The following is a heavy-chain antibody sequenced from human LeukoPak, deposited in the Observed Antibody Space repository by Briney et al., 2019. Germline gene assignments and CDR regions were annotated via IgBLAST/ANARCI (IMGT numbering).Heavy chain of an antibody. CDR2: ISGSGGST. Sequence: GGSLRLSCAASGFTLSSYAMSWVRQAPGKGLEWVSAISGSGGSTYYADSVKGRFTISRDNSKNTLYLQMNSLRAEDTAVYYCAKSGRGGVVNGLDYWGQGTLVTVSS. D-gene: IGHD3-3*01. CDR3: AKSGRGGVVNGLDY. CDR1: GFTLSSYA. J-gene: IGHJ4*02. V-gene: IGHV3-23*01.